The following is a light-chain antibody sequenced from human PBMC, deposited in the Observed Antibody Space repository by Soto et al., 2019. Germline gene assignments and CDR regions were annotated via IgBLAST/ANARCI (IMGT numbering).Light chain of an antibody. Sequence: DIQMTQSPSSLSASVGDRVTITCRASQSISKYLNWYQQKPGQAPNLLIYAASTLQSGVPSRFSGSGSGTDFTLTISSLQPEDFATYYYQQSYSTPPDTFGHGTKLEIK. CDR3: QQSYSTPPDT. V-gene: IGKV1-39*01. CDR1: QSISKY. J-gene: IGKJ2*01. CDR2: AAS.